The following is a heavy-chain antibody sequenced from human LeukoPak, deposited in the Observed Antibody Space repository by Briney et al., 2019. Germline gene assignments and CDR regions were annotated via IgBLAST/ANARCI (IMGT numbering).Heavy chain of an antibody. CDR3: ARDSGMMVDP. Sequence: GRSLRLSCAASGFTFSRYPMHWVRQAPGKGLEWMAVISYDGINKDYADSVKGRFTISRDNAKNTLYLQMNSLRAEDTAVYYCARDSGMMVDPWGQGTLVTVSS. V-gene: IGHV3-30-3*01. D-gene: IGHD3-16*01. CDR1: GFTFSRYP. J-gene: IGHJ5*02. CDR2: ISYDGINK.